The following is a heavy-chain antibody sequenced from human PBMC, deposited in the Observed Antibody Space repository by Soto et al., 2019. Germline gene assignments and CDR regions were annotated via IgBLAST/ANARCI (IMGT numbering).Heavy chain of an antibody. J-gene: IGHJ5*02. CDR2: ISSSGNII. V-gene: IGHV3-48*03. CDR3: GGCS. Sequence: GGSLRLSCAASGFTFSSYKMNWVRQAPGKGLEWVSYISSSGNIIYYADSVKGRFTISRDNAKNSLYLQMNSLRVEDTAVYYCGGCSWGQGTLVTVSS. CDR1: GFTFSSYK.